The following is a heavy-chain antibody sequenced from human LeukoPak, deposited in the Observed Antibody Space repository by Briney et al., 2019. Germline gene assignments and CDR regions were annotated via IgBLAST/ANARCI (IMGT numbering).Heavy chain of an antibody. CDR2: ISWNSGSI. Sequence: GGSLRLSRAASGFTFDDYAMHWVRQAPGKGLEWVSGISWNSGSIGYADSVKGRFTISRDNAKNSLYLQMNSLGAEDTALYYCAKEGNYYDSSGLDYWGQGTLVTVSS. J-gene: IGHJ4*02. D-gene: IGHD3-22*01. CDR1: GFTFDDYA. CDR3: AKEGNYYDSSGLDY. V-gene: IGHV3-9*01.